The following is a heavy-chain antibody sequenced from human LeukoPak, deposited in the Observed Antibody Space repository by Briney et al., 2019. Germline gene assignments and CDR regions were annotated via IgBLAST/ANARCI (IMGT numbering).Heavy chain of an antibody. CDR2: IRSSCNII. Sequence: GGSLRLSCAASGFTFSDYDMLWIRQAPGKGLEGVSYIRSSCNIIYSAYSVKGRFTISSDNTKTSLHAKFNTPSAEHTSVVYCARATAAGTAMIYFDYWGQGTLVTVSS. CDR1: GFTFSDYD. V-gene: IGHV3-11*01. J-gene: IGHJ4*02. CDR3: ARATAAGTAMIYFDY. D-gene: IGHD5-18*01.